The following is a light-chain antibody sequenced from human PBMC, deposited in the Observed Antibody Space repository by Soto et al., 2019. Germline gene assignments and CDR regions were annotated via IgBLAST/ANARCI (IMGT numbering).Light chain of an antibody. J-gene: IGKJ3*01. Sequence: EIVLTQSPATLSLTPVERATLSCRASQSVSSYLAWYQQKPGQAPRLLIYDASNRATDIPARFSGSGSGTDFTLTISSLEPEDFAVYYCQQLSNWPLFTFGPGTKVDIK. CDR1: QSVSSY. CDR2: DAS. V-gene: IGKV3-11*01. CDR3: QQLSNWPLFT.